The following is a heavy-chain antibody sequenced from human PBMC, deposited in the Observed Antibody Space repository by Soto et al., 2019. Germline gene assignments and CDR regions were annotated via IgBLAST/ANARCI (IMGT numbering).Heavy chain of an antibody. D-gene: IGHD6-19*01. J-gene: IGHJ3*02. CDR2: ISGSGGTT. CDR1: GFTFSSYA. V-gene: IGHV3-23*01. Sequence: EVQLLESGGGLVQPGGSLRLSCAASGFTFSSYAMSWVRQAPGKGLEWVSAISGSGGTTYYADSVKGRFTFSRANSKNPLYLQMNSLRADDTAVYYCAKTANGWFSAFDIWGQGTMVSVSS. CDR3: AKTANGWFSAFDI.